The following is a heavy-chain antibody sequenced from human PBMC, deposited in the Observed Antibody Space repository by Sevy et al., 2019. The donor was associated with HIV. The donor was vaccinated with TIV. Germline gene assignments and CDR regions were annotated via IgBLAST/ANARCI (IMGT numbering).Heavy chain of an antibody. D-gene: IGHD3-3*01. CDR3: AREGYDFWSGYQPLSQVYYFDY. V-gene: IGHV3-21*01. CDR1: GFTFSSYS. J-gene: IGHJ4*02. Sequence: GGSLRLSCAASGFTFSSYSMNWVRQAPGKGLEWVSSISSSSSYIYYADSVKGRFTISRDNAKNSLYLQMNSLRAEDTAVYYCAREGYDFWSGYQPLSQVYYFDYWGQGTLVTVSS. CDR2: ISSSSSYI.